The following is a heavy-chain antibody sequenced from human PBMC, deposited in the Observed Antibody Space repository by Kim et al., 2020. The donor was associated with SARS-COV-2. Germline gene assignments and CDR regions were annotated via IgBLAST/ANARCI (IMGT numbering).Heavy chain of an antibody. Sequence: GGSLRLSCVASGFTLSSYAMSWVRQAPGEGLEWVSIIYSGGSSTYYADSVKGRFTISRDNSKNTLYLQMNSLRAEDTAVYYCATSLMGATTGWGQGTLVT. CDR3: ATSLMGATTG. J-gene: IGHJ4*02. CDR2: IYSGGSST. V-gene: IGHV3-23*03. D-gene: IGHD1-26*01. CDR1: GFTLSSYA.